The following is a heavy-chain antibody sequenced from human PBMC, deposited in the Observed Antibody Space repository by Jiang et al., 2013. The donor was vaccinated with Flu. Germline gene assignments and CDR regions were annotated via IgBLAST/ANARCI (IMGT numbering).Heavy chain of an antibody. CDR2: IVVGSGNT. CDR3: AAGGPGDLAAGFDY. D-gene: IGHD2-15*01. Sequence: GAEVKKPGTSVKVSCKASGFTFTSSAVQWVRQARGQRLEWIGWIVVGSGNTNYAQKFQERVTITRDMSTSTAYMELSSLRSEDTAVYYCAAGGPGDLAAGFDYWGQGTLVTVSS. V-gene: IGHV1-58*01. J-gene: IGHJ4*02. CDR1: GFTFTSSA.